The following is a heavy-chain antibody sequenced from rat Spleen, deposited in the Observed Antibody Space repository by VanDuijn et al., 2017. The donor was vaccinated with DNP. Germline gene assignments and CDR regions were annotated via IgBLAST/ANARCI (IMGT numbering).Heavy chain of an antibody. Sequence: EVQLQESGPGLVKPSQSLSLTCSVTGYSITSDYWAWIRKFPGNKMEWIGYINYSGRTGYNPSLKSRIFITRDTSKNQFFLQLNSVTPEDTATYYCTRSGSIYIYASYWFAYWGQGALVTVSS. J-gene: IGHJ3*01. CDR2: INYSGRT. V-gene: IGHV3-1*01. CDR1: GYSITSDY. CDR3: TRSGSIYIYASYWFAY. D-gene: IGHD1-2*01.